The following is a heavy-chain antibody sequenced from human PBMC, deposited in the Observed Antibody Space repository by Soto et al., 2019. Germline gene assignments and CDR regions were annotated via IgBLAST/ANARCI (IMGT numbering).Heavy chain of an antibody. CDR3: AREDTYSWFDP. CDR2: IYYSGST. D-gene: IGHD1-26*01. Sequence: QVLLQESGPGLVKPSETLSLTCTVSGGSLSKYYWSWIRQAPGKGLEWIAYIYYSGSTNYNPSLQRRVTISVDTSKNQFSLRMTSVTAADTAVYYCAREDTYSWFDPWGQGTLVTVSS. J-gene: IGHJ5*02. CDR1: GGSLSKYY. V-gene: IGHV4-59*01.